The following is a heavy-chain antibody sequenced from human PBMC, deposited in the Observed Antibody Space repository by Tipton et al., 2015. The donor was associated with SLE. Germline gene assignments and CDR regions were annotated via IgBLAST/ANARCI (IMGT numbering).Heavy chain of an antibody. D-gene: IGHD4-17*01. CDR1: GGSISSYY. J-gene: IGHJ6*02. CDR3: ARGTGSDGYYYGMDV. V-gene: IGHV4-4*07. Sequence: TLSLTFTVSGGSISSYYWSWIRQPAGKGLEWIRRIYTSGSTNYNTSLKSRDTMSVDTSKNQFALKLSSVTAADPAVYYCARGTGSDGYYYGMDVWSRGTTITVSS. CDR2: IYTSGST.